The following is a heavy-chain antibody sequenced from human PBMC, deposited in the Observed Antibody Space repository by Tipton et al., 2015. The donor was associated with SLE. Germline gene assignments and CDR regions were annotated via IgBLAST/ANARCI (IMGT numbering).Heavy chain of an antibody. J-gene: IGHJ3*02. CDR2: INHSGST. CDR3: ARKRNGRGI. V-gene: IGHV4-34*01. D-gene: IGHD1-26*01. Sequence: TLSLTCTVSGGSISSYYWSWIRQPPGKGLEWIGEINHSGSTYSNPSLKSRVTISVDTSKNQFSLKLSSVTAADTAVYYCARKRNGRGIWGQGTMVTVSS. CDR1: GGSISSYY.